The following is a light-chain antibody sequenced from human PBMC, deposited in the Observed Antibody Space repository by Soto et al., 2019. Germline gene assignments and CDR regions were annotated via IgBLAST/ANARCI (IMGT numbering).Light chain of an antibody. CDR1: QSVSSSY. V-gene: IGKV3-20*01. CDR3: QQYGSSSIT. J-gene: IGKJ5*01. Sequence: EIVLTQSPGTLSLSPGERATLSCRASQSVSSSYLAWYQQKPGQAPRLLIYGASSRATGIPDRFSGSGSGTDFTITIIRLETEDFAVYYCQQYGSSSITFGQGTRLEIK. CDR2: GAS.